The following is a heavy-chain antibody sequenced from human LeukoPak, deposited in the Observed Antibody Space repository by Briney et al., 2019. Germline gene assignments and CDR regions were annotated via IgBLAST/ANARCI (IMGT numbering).Heavy chain of an antibody. CDR1: GGTFSSYA. Sequence: SVKVSCKASGGTFSSYAISWVRQAPGQGLEWMGGIIPIFGTANYAQKFQGRVTITTDESTSTAYMELSSLRSEDTAVYYCARDPGSSSGGAFDIWGQGTMVTVSS. J-gene: IGHJ3*02. V-gene: IGHV1-69*05. CDR3: ARDPGSSSGGAFDI. CDR2: IIPIFGTA. D-gene: IGHD6-6*01.